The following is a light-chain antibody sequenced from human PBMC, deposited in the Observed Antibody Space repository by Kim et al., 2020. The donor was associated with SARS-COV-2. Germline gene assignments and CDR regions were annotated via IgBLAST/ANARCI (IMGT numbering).Light chain of an antibody. J-gene: IGLJ2*01. CDR3: AAWDDSLNGVV. CDR2: SNN. Sequence: GQRVTISCSGSSSNIGSNTVNWYQQRPGTAPKLLTYSNNQRPSGVPDRFSGSKSGTSASLAISGLQSEDEADYYCAAWDDSLNGVVFGGGTQLTVL. V-gene: IGLV1-44*01. CDR1: SSNIGSNT.